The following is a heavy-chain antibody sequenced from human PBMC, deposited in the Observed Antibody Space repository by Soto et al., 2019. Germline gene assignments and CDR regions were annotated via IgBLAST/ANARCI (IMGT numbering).Heavy chain of an antibody. CDR2: IYYSGTT. CDR1: GGSVSIGGYY. J-gene: IGHJ4*02. V-gene: IGHV4-31*03. CDR3: ARRALPQCINGVCYKDGFWDY. Sequence: ASETLCLTCIFSGGSVSIGGYYWSWIRQHPGTGVDSIGYIYYSGTTYFNPSLKSRASISLDTSKNEFSLKLTSVTAADTAVYYCARRALPQCINGVCYKDGFWDYWGQGALVTVSS. D-gene: IGHD2-8*01.